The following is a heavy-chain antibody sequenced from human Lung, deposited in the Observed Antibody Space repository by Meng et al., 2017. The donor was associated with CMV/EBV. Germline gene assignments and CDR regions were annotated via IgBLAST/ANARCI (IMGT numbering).Heavy chain of an antibody. Sequence: GEXXKISCAASGLTFSSYGMSWVRQAPGKGLEWVSSIGATAGGTYYADSVKGRFTISRDNAKNTLYPQMNSLSAEDTAVYYCAKYSAVGERLYYFDYWGQGXLVTVSS. CDR1: GLTFSSYG. CDR3: AKYSAVGERLYYFDY. J-gene: IGHJ4*02. V-gene: IGHV3-23*01. CDR2: IGATAGGT. D-gene: IGHD2-21*01.